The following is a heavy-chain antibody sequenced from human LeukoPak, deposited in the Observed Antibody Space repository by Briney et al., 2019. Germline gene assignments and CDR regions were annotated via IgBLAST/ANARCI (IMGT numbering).Heavy chain of an antibody. CDR2: ISGSGGST. V-gene: IGHV3-23*01. J-gene: IGHJ1*01. Sequence: SGGSLRLSCAASGFTFSSYAMSWVRQAPGKGLEWVSAISGSGGSTYYADSVKGRFTISRDNSKNTLYLQMNSLRAEDTAVYYCAKDRGLGYCSGGSCYSGYNFQHWGQGTLVTVSS. CDR3: AKDRGLGYCSGGSCYSGYNFQH. D-gene: IGHD2-15*01. CDR1: GFTFSSYA.